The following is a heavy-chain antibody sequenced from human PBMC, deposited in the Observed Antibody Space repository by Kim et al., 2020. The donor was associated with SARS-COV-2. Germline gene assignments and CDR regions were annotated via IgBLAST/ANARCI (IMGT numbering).Heavy chain of an antibody. D-gene: IGHD3-10*01. CDR2: IYYSGST. Sequence: SETLSLTCTVSGGSISSSSYYWGWIRQPPGKGLEWIGSIYYSGSTYYNPSLKSRVTISVDTSKNQFSLKLSSVTAADTAVYYCARLPVNYYGSGSYGDYWGQGTLVTVSS. J-gene: IGHJ4*02. CDR1: GGSISSSSYY. CDR3: ARLPVNYYGSGSYGDY. V-gene: IGHV4-39*01.